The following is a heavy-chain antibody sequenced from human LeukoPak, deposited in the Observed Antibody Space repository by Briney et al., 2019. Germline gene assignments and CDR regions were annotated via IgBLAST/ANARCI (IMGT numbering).Heavy chain of an antibody. CDR1: AFTFSSHA. Sequence: PGGSLRLSCAASAFTFSSHAMSWVRQAPGKGLEWVSAISGNGGSTYYADSVKGRFTISRDNPKNTLYLQMNSLRAEDTAVYYCAEDPQQLAYFDYWGQGALVTVSS. D-gene: IGHD6-13*01. CDR3: AEDPQQLAYFDY. V-gene: IGHV3-23*01. CDR2: ISGNGGST. J-gene: IGHJ4*02.